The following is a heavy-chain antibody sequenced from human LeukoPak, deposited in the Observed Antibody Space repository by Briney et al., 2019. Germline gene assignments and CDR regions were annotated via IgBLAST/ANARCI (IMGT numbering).Heavy chain of an antibody. CDR3: ARTPYTESYYYFDY. CDR2: IYRSGST. D-gene: IGHD1-26*01. Sequence: SETLSLTCTVSGYSISSGYYWGWIRQPPGKELEWIGSIYRSGSTYYNPSLKSRVTISVDTSKNQFSLKLSSVTAADTAVYYCARTPYTESYYYFDYWGQGTLVTVSS. CDR1: GYSISSGYY. V-gene: IGHV4-38-2*02. J-gene: IGHJ4*02.